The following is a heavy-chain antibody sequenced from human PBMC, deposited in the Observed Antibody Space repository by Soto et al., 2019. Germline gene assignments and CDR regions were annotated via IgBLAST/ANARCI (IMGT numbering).Heavy chain of an antibody. D-gene: IGHD2-2*01. Sequence: PSETLSLTCSVSGGSINIGGYYWSWIRQHPGKGLEWFGSISDRGTAYYNPSLRSRISISIHTSKNQFSLKVRSVTAADAAVFYCARGRTFYAPWGQGILVTVSS. CDR3: ARGRTFYAP. J-gene: IGHJ5*02. V-gene: IGHV4-31*03. CDR2: ISDRGTA. CDR1: GGSINIGGYY.